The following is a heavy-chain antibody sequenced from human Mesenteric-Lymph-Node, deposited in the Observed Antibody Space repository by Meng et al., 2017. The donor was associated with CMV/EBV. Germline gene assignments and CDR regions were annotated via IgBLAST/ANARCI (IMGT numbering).Heavy chain of an antibody. CDR2: ISSSSSYI. V-gene: IGHV3-21*01. CDR1: GFTFSSYS. D-gene: IGHD2-2*01. Sequence: GGSLRLSCAASGFTFSSYSMNWVRQAPGKGLEWVSSISSSSSYIYYADSVKGRFTISRDNAKNSLYLQMNSLRAEDTAVYYCARVGPAAATYYYYYGMDVWGQGTTVTVSS. CDR3: ARVGPAAATYYYYYGMDV. J-gene: IGHJ6*02.